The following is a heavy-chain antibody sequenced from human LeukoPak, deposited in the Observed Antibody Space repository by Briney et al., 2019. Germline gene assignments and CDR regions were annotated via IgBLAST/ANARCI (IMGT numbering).Heavy chain of an antibody. J-gene: IGHJ4*02. V-gene: IGHV5-51*01. CDR2: IYLGDSDT. D-gene: IGHD5-18*01. CDR3: ARPRIQLWTFDY. Sequence: GESLRISCKGSGYRFTSYWIGWVRQMPGKGLEWMGIIYLGDSDTRYSPSFQGQVTISADKSISTAYLQWSSLKASDTAMYYCARPRIQLWTFDYWGQGTLVTVSS. CDR1: GYRFTSYW.